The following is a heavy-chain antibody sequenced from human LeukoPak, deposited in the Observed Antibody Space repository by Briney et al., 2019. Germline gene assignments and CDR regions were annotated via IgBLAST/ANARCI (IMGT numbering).Heavy chain of an antibody. CDR3: AIAGWEWELSR. J-gene: IGHJ4*02. CDR1: GYTFTSYG. CDR2: VNPDSGGT. D-gene: IGHD1-26*01. Sequence: GASVKVSCKASGYTFTSYGISWVRQAPGQGLEWMGCVNPDSGGTNSSQKFQGRVTMTRDTSISTAYMDLSRLTSDDTAVYYCAIAGWEWELSRWGQGTLVTVSS. V-gene: IGHV1-2*02.